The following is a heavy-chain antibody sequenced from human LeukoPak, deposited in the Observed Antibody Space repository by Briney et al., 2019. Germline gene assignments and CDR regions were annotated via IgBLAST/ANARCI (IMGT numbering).Heavy chain of an antibody. CDR2: IYCSGST. J-gene: IGHJ3*02. D-gene: IGHD2-2*03. CDR3: SGYCSSTSCLDAFDI. Sequence: PSETLSLTCTVCGGSISSYYWSWMRQPPGKGLEWIGYIYCSGSTNYNPSLKSRVTIPVDTSKNQFSLKLSSVTAADAAVYYCSGYCSSTSCLDAFDIWGRGTMVTVSS. CDR1: GGSISSYY. V-gene: IGHV4-59*01.